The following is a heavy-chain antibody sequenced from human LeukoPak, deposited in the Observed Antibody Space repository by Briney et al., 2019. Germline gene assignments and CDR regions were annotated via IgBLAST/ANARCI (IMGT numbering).Heavy chain of an antibody. J-gene: IGHJ6*03. CDR2: ISSSGSTI. Sequence: PGGSLRLSCAASGFTFSDYYMSWIRQAPGKGLEWVSYISSSGSTIYYADSVKGRFTISRDNAKNSLYLQMNSLRAEDTAVYYCARVGVGYYDSSGYYYRGYYYYYYMDVWGKGTTVTISS. D-gene: IGHD3-22*01. V-gene: IGHV3-11*01. CDR1: GFTFSDYY. CDR3: ARVGVGYYDSSGYYYRGYYYYYYMDV.